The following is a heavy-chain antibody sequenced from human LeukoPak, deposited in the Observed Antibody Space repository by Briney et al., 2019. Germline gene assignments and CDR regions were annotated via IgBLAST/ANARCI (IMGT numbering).Heavy chain of an antibody. CDR1: GYTFTSYY. CDR3: ARDRSLVTAVSGSMNY. J-gene: IGHJ4*02. Sequence: ASVKVSCKASGYTFTSYYMHWVRRAPGQGLEWMGITNPSGGSTSYAQKFQGRVTMTRDTSTSTVYVELSSLRSEDTAVYYCARDRSLVTAVSGSMNYWGQVTLVTVSS. CDR2: TNPSGGST. V-gene: IGHV1-46*01. D-gene: IGHD6-19*01.